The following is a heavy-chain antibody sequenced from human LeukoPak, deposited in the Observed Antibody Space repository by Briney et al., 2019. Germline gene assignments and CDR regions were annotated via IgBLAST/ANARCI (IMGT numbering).Heavy chain of an antibody. D-gene: IGHD2-2*01. J-gene: IGHJ4*02. V-gene: IGHV3-7*01. CDR1: GFTFSCYA. CDR2: IKQDGSEK. Sequence: GGSLRLSCAASGFTFSCYAMSWVRQAPGKGLEWVANIKQDGSEKYYVDSVKGRFTISRDNAKNSLYLQMNSLRAEDTAVYYCARDGVPAALRPPDDYWGQGTLVTVSS. CDR3: ARDGVPAALRPPDDY.